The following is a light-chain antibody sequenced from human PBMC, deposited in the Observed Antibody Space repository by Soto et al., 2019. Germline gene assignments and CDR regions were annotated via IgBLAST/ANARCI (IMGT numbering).Light chain of an antibody. V-gene: IGKV3-20*01. J-gene: IGKJ4*01. CDR1: QSVSSSY. CDR3: QQCYSSPLT. CDR2: GAS. Sequence: EIVLTQSPGTLSLSPGERATLSCRASQSVSSSYLAWYQQKPGQAPRLLIYGASTRATGIPARFSGSGSGTEFTLTISSLQSEDFATYYCQQCYSSPLTFGGGTKVDI.